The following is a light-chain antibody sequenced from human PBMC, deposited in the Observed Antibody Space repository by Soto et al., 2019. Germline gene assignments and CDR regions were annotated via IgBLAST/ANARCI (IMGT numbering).Light chain of an antibody. Sequence: DIQMTQSPPSVSASVGDRVTITCRASQGISNWLAWYQQKAGQAPKLLIYAASGLHSGVPSRFSGSGSGTDFTLTISSLQPEDFATYFCQQSESFPHTFGRGTKLEI. CDR2: AAS. V-gene: IGKV1-12*01. J-gene: IGKJ2*01. CDR1: QGISNW. CDR3: QQSESFPHT.